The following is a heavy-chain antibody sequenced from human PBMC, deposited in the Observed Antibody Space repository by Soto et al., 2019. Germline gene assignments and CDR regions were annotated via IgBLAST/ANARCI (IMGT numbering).Heavy chain of an antibody. J-gene: IGHJ1*01. Sequence: GGSLRLSCAASGFTFSSYGMHWVRQAPGKGLEWVAVIWYDGTNKYYADSVKGRFTISRDNSKNTLYLQMNSLRAEDTAVYYCARERSAWDTGTEYFQHWGQGTLVTVSS. D-gene: IGHD3-3*01. V-gene: IGHV3-33*01. CDR3: ARERSAWDTGTEYFQH. CDR2: IWYDGTNK. CDR1: GFTFSSYG.